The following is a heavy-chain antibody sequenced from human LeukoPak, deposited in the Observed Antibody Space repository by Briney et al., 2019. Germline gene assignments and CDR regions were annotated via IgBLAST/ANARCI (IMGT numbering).Heavy chain of an antibody. CDR2: IYYSGST. Sequence: SETLSLTCTVSGGSISSSGYYWSWLRQHPGKGLEWIVHIYYSGSTYYNPSLKSRVTISVDTSKNQFSLKLSSVTAADTAVYYCAREPGTYSSSRYYYYYGMDVWGQGTTVTASS. CDR1: GGSISSSGYY. D-gene: IGHD6-13*01. CDR3: AREPGTYSSSRYYYYYGMDV. J-gene: IGHJ6*02. V-gene: IGHV4-31*03.